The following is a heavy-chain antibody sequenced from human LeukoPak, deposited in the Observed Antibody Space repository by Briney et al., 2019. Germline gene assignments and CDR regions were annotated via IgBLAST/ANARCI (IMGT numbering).Heavy chain of an antibody. J-gene: IGHJ4*02. CDR2: INSSGSTI. V-gene: IGHV3-48*03. Sequence: GSLKLSCAASGFTFSSYEMNWVRQAPGKGLEWVSYINSSGSTIYYTDSVQGRFTISRDNAKSSLYLQMNSLRAEDTAIYYCARDDTTIFGAVIKGEYWGQGTLVTVSS. D-gene: IGHD3-3*01. CDR1: GFTFSSYE. CDR3: ARDDTTIFGAVIKGEY.